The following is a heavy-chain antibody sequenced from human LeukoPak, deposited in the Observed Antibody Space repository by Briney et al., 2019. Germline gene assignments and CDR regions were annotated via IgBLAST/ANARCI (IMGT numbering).Heavy chain of an antibody. V-gene: IGHV3-30-3*01. D-gene: IGHD2-15*01. CDR2: ISYDGSDK. CDR3: ARVGEDIVVVVAAYLDY. Sequence: GRSLRLSCAASGFTFSKYAMHWVRQAPGKGLEWVAVISYDGSDKYYADSVKGRFTISRDNSKNTLYMQMNSLRAEDTAVYYCARVGEDIVVVVAAYLDYWGQGTLVTVSS. J-gene: IGHJ4*02. CDR1: GFTFSKYA.